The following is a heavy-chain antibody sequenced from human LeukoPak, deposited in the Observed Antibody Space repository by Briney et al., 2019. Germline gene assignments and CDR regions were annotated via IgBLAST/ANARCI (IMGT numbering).Heavy chain of an antibody. CDR1: GFTFSSYA. D-gene: IGHD6-19*01. Sequence: HSGGSLRLSCAASGFTFSSYAMSWVRQAPGKGLEWVSAISGSGGSTYYADSVKGRFTISRGNSKNTLYLQMNSLRAEDTAVYYCAKVSYITVAGTNFDYWGQGTLVTVSS. V-gene: IGHV3-23*01. CDR3: AKVSYITVAGTNFDY. J-gene: IGHJ4*02. CDR2: ISGSGGST.